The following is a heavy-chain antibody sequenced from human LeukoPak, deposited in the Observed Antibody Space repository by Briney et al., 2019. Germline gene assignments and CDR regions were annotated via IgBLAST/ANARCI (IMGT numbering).Heavy chain of an antibody. V-gene: IGHV3-7*01. J-gene: IGHJ4*02. Sequence: GGSLRLSCAASGFNLGDYWMHWARQAPGKGLEWVASINHNGNVNYYVDSVKGRFTISRDNAKNSLYLQMDSLRAEDTAVYYCARDFARTGDYHHFDYWGQGTLVTVSS. CDR3: ARDFARTGDYHHFDY. CDR2: INHNGNVN. CDR1: GFNLGDYW. D-gene: IGHD7-27*01.